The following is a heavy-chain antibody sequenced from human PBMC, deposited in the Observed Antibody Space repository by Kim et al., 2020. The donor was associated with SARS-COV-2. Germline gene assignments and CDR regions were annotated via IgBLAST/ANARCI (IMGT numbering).Heavy chain of an antibody. CDR1: GFTFSSYA. CDR3: ARTPPPYYDILTYFDY. V-gene: IGHV3-30*04. Sequence: GGSLRLSCAASGFTFSSYAMHWVRQAPGKGLEWVAVISYDGSNKYYADSVKGRFTISRDNSKNTLYLQMNSLRAEDTAVYYCARTPPPYYDILTYFDYWGQGTLVTVSS. J-gene: IGHJ4*02. CDR2: ISYDGSNK. D-gene: IGHD3-9*01.